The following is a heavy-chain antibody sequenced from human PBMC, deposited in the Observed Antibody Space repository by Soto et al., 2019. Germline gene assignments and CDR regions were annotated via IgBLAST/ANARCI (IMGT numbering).Heavy chain of an antibody. CDR1: RFIFSDYA. Sequence: DVQLLESGGGLVQPGGSLTLSCAASRFIFSDYAMNWVRQARGKGLEWVSSIGGGNTDRYYADSVKGRFIISRDNSKNTMYLQMHSLRDDYTAVYYCAKDAVSYNGKWDWFDSWGQGTLVTVSS. CDR2: IGGGNTDR. CDR3: AKDAVSYNGKWDWFDS. D-gene: IGHD1-26*01. J-gene: IGHJ5*01. V-gene: IGHV3-23*01.